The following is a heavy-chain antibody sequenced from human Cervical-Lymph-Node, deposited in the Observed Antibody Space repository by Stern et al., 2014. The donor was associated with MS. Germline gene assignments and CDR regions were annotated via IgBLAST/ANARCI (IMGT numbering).Heavy chain of an antibody. CDR1: GYTFTGYY. CDR2: IIPNNGDT. Sequence: QMQLVQSGAEVKKPGASVKVSCKASGYTFTGYYIHWVRQAPGQGLEWMGWIIPNNGDTNYAQNFQGRVTMTRDTSISTAYMELSRLRSDDTAVYYCAKDGSNYWGQGTLVTVSS. V-gene: IGHV1-2*02. J-gene: IGHJ4*02. D-gene: IGHD5-24*01. CDR3: AKDGSNY.